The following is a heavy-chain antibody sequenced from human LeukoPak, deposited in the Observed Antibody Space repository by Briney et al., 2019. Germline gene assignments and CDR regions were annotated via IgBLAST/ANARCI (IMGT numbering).Heavy chain of an antibody. CDR1: GGSISSSSYY. D-gene: IGHD5-18*01. CDR3: ARGDSYGTVWY. CDR2: IHYSGST. J-gene: IGHJ4*02. Sequence: SETLSLTCTVSGGSISSSSYYWGWIRQPPGKDLEWMGRIHYSGSTYYNPSLKSRVTISVDTSKTQFSLKLNSVTAADTAVYYCARGDSYGTVWYWGQGTLVTISS. V-gene: IGHV4-39*07.